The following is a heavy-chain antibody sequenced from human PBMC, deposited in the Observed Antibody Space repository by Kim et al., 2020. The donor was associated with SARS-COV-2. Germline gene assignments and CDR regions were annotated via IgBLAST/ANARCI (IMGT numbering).Heavy chain of an antibody. V-gene: IGHV4-39*07. CDR3: AGIGSGRPRMDV. J-gene: IGHJ6*02. CDR1: GGSISSSSYY. D-gene: IGHD3-10*01. CDR2: IYYSGST. Sequence: SETLSLTCTVSGGSISSSSYYWGWIRQPPGKGLEWIGSIYYSGSTYYNPSLKSRVTISVDTSKNQFSLKLSSVTAADTAGYYCAGIGSGRPRMDVWGQGTTGTVSS.